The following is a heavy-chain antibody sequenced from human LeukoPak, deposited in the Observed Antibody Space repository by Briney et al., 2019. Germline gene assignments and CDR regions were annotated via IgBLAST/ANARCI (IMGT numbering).Heavy chain of an antibody. V-gene: IGHV3-23*01. CDR3: ARDRGVAGPANWFDP. J-gene: IGHJ5*02. D-gene: IGHD3-10*01. CDR2: ISVSGGTT. Sequence: GGSLRLSCAASGFTFSSYGMSWGRQAPGKGLEWVSAISVSGGTTYYADSVKGRFTISRDNAKNSLYLQMNSLRAEDTAVYYCARDRGVAGPANWFDPWGQGTLVTVSS. CDR1: GFTFSSYG.